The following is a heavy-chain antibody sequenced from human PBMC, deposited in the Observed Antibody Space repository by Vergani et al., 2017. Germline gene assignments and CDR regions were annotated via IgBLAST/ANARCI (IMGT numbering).Heavy chain of an antibody. D-gene: IGHD3-22*01. Sequence: QVQLVQYGSEVRKPGASVKVSCQVSGYSLTELNIHWVRQAPGKGLEWMGGFDPEHDEVTFAHLIQGRVTMTEDRSTDTAYMELSSLRPEDTALYYCSLVTDYCDSSGYYLHYWGQGTLV. CDR2: FDPEHDEV. J-gene: IGHJ4*03. CDR1: GYSLTELN. CDR3: SLVTDYCDSSGYYLHY. V-gene: IGHV1-24*01.